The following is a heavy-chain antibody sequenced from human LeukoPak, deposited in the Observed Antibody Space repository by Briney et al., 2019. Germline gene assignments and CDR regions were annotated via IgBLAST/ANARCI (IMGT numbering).Heavy chain of an antibody. CDR2: ISSSSSYI. D-gene: IGHD5-12*01. Sequence: GGSLRLSCAASGFTFSSYSMNWVRQAPGKGLEWVSSISSSSSYIYYADSVKGRFTISRDNAKNSLYLQMNSLRAEDTAVYYCARGGSMVATSDFDYWGQGTLVTVSS. CDR3: ARGGSMVATSDFDY. J-gene: IGHJ4*02. V-gene: IGHV3-21*01. CDR1: GFTFSSYS.